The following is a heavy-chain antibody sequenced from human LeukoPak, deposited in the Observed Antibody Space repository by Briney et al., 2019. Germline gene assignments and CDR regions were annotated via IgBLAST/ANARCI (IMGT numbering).Heavy chain of an antibody. Sequence: PGGSLRLSCAASGFTFSSYAMSWVRQAPGEGLEWVSAISGSGGSTYYADSVKGRFTISRDNSKSTLYLQMNSLRAEATAVYYCAKGGRYYFDYWGQGTLVTVSS. CDR1: GFTFSSYA. V-gene: IGHV3-23*01. J-gene: IGHJ4*02. CDR2: ISGSGGST. CDR3: AKGGRYYFDY.